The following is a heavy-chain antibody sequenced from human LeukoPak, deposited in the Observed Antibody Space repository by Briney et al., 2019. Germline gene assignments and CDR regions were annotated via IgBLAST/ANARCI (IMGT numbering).Heavy chain of an antibody. V-gene: IGHV4-30-4*08. D-gene: IGHD3-22*01. CDR2: IYYSGST. J-gene: IGHJ3*02. CDR3: AGTDSNGGAFDI. Sequence: SQTLSLTCTVSGGSISSGDYYWSWIRQPPGKGLKWIGYIYYSGSTYYNPSLKSRVTISVDTSKNQFSLELSSVTAADTAVYYCAGTDSNGGAFDIWGQGTVVTVSS. CDR1: GGSISSGDYY.